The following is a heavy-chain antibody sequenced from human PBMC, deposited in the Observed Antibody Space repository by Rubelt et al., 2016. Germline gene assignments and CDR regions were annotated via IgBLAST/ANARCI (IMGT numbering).Heavy chain of an antibody. D-gene: IGHD3-10*01. V-gene: IGHV1-8*02. CDR1: GYTFTSYG. Sequence: QVQLVQSGAEVKKPGASVKVSCKASGYTFTSYGISWVRQAPGQGLEWMGWMNPNSGNTGYEQRFHGRVTMTRNTSISTAYMELSSLRSEDTAVYYCARANKGSGSFSDYWGQGTLVTVSS. CDR2: MNPNSGNT. J-gene: IGHJ4*02. CDR3: ARANKGSGSFSDY.